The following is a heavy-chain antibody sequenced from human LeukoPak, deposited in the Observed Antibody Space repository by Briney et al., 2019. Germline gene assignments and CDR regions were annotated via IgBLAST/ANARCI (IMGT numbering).Heavy chain of an antibody. D-gene: IGHD3-3*01. CDR3: ARDGGPQDFDY. CDR2: INPNSGDT. Sequence: GASVKVSCKASGYTFTSYYMHWVRQAPGQGLEWMGCINPNSGDTKYAQKFQGRVTMTRDTSISTAYMELSMLRSDDTAVYYCARDGGPQDFDYWGQGTLVTVSS. V-gene: IGHV1-2*02. J-gene: IGHJ4*02. CDR1: GYTFTSYY.